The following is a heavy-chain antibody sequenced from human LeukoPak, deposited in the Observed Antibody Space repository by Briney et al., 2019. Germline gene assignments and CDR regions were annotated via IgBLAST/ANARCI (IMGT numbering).Heavy chain of an antibody. CDR1: GYTFTSYG. CDR2: TSSYNGNT. J-gene: IGHJ4*02. Sequence: ASVKVSCKASGYTFTSYGTSWVRQAPGQGLEWMGWTSSYNGNTNYAQKLQGRVTMTTDTSTSTAYMELRSLRSDDTAVYYCARYFTDKGDFDYWGQGTLVTVSS. V-gene: IGHV1-18*01. D-gene: IGHD2-8*02. CDR3: ARYFTDKGDFDY.